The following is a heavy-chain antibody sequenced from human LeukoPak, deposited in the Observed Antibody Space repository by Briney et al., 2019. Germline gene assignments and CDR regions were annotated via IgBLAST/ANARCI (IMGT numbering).Heavy chain of an antibody. J-gene: IGHJ5*02. CDR1: GSSISGYY. CDR3: ARSPKFGTNWFDP. Sequence: SETLSLTCTVSGSSISGYYWSWIRQPPGKGLEWIGYIYYSGSTNYNPSLKSRVTISVDTSKNQFSLKLSSVTAADTAVYYCARSPKFGTNWFDPWGQGTLVTVSS. CDR2: IYYSGST. D-gene: IGHD3-10*02. V-gene: IGHV4-59*08.